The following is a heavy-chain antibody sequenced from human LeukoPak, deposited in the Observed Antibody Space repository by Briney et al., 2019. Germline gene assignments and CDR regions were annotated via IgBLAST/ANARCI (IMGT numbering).Heavy chain of an antibody. CDR1: GGSFSGYY. CDR2: INHSGST. Sequence: PSETLSLTCAVYGGSFSGYYWSRIRQPPGKGLEWIGEINHSGSTNYNPSLKSRVTISVDTSKNQFSLKLSSVTAADTAVYYCARGYGSGSYYFLPQARPRFDPWGQGTLDTVSS. J-gene: IGHJ5*02. V-gene: IGHV4-34*01. D-gene: IGHD3-10*01. CDR3: ARGYGSGSYYFLPQARPRFDP.